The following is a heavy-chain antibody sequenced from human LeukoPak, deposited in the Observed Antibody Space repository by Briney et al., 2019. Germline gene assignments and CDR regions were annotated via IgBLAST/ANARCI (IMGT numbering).Heavy chain of an antibody. CDR3: VRGLNGSGDY. CDR1: GFTFSSYW. D-gene: IGHD3-10*01. V-gene: IGHV3-74*01. J-gene: IGHJ4*02. CDR2: INEDETTI. Sequence: PWGSLRLSCAASGFTFSSYWMHWVRQAPGKGLVWVSRINEDETTITYADSVKGRFTISRDNAKSTLFLQMSSLRAEDTAVYYCVRGLNGSGDYWGQGTLVTVSS.